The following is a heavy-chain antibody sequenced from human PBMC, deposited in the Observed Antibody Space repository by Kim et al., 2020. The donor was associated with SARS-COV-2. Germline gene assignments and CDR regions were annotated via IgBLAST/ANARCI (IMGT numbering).Heavy chain of an antibody. J-gene: IGHJ3*02. D-gene: IGHD3-16*01. Sequence: DSVKGRFTISRDNSKNTLYLQMNSLRAEDTAVYYCAKSVTSLASGGAFDIWGQGTMVTVSS. CDR3: AKSVTSLASGGAFDI. V-gene: IGHV3-30*02.